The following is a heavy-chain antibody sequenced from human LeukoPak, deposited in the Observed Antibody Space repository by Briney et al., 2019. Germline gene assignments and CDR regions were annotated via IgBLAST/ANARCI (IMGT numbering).Heavy chain of an antibody. J-gene: IGHJ4*02. CDR2: IYYSGST. D-gene: IGHD3-10*01. V-gene: IGHV4-39*07. CDR3: ARCYYGSGSYYNPDNFDY. CDR1: GGSISSGSYY. Sequence: SETLSLTCTVSGGSISSGSYYWGWIRQPPGKGLEWIGSIYYSGSTYYNPSLKSRVTISVDTSKNQFSLKLSSVTAADTAVYYCARCYYGSGSYYNPDNFDYWGQGTLVTVSS.